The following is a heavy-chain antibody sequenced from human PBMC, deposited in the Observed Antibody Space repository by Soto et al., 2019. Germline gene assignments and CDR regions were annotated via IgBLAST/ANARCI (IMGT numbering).Heavy chain of an antibody. V-gene: IGHV4-61*08. CDR2: IYYTGST. J-gene: IGHJ4*02. Sequence: QVQLQESGPGLVKPSETLSLTCSVSGVSVSTDEFYWSWIRQPPGKKLEWIGYIYYTGSTNYNPSIRSRVNISVDTSKNQFSLNLNSVPAAETAVYYCARRPHGGDYWGQGTLVTVSS. D-gene: IGHD4-17*01. CDR1: GVSVSTDEFY. CDR3: ARRPHGGDY.